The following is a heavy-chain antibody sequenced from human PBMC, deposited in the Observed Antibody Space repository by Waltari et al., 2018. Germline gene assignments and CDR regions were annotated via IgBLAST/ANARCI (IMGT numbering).Heavy chain of an antibody. CDR1: GYTFTSYY. CDR2: INPGVGDT. Sequence: QVQLVQSGAEVKKPGASVKVSCKASGYTFTSYYMHWVRQAPGQGLEWMGIINPGVGDTTYAQKFQGRVTMTRDTSMSTVSMELSSLRSEDTAVYYCARDGVLRSDPLSLRYWGQGTLVTVSS. J-gene: IGHJ4*02. D-gene: IGHD5-12*01. CDR3: ARDGVLRSDPLSLRY. V-gene: IGHV1-46*01.